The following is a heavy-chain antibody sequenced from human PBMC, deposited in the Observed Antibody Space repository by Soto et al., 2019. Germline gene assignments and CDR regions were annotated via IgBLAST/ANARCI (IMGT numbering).Heavy chain of an antibody. V-gene: IGHV3-72*01. Sequence: EVQLVESGGGLVQPGGSLRLSCAASGFTFSDHYMDWVRQAPGKGLEWVGRIRNKANSYTTEYAASVKGRFNISRDDSNNSLYLQMHSLKTEDTAVYYCVRAGIVTTPYYFDYWGQGTLVTVSS. CDR1: GFTFSDHY. CDR3: VRAGIVTTPYYFDY. D-gene: IGHD5-12*01. CDR2: IRNKANSYTT. J-gene: IGHJ4*02.